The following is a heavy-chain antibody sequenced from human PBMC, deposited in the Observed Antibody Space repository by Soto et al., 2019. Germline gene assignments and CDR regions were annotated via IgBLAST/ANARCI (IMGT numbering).Heavy chain of an antibody. CDR1: GASINSSLYY. CDR3: ARQSTLVIYGMDV. V-gene: IGHV4-39*01. J-gene: IGHJ6*01. Sequence: QLQLQESGPGLGKPSETLSLTCTVSGASINSSLYYWDWIRQSPGKGLEWIGSFSYSGSTYYNPSLKSRVTISVDTSKNQFSLKLISVTAADTAVYYCARQSTLVIYGMDVW. D-gene: IGHD3-9*01. CDR2: FSYSGST.